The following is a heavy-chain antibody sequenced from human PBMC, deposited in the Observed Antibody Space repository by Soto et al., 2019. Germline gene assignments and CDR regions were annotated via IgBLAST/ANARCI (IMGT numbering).Heavy chain of an antibody. V-gene: IGHV3-53*01. J-gene: IGHJ4*02. CDR2: IYSGGST. CDR1: GFTVSSNY. Sequence: PGGSLRLSCTASGFTVSSNYMSWVRQAPGKGLEWVSVIYSGGSTYYADSVKGRFTISRDSSKNTLYLQMNSLRAEDTAVYYCARFSVYPNYYFDYWGQGTLVTVSS. CDR3: ARFSVYPNYYFDY.